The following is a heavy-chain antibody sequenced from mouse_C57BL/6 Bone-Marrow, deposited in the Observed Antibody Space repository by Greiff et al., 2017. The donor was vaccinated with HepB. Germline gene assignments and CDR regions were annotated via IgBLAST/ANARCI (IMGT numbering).Heavy chain of an antibody. J-gene: IGHJ4*01. CDR3: ARQRYGSAIFYYAMDY. D-gene: IGHD1-1*01. CDR1: GFTFSSYG. CDR2: ISSGGSYT. V-gene: IGHV5-6*01. Sequence: EVQGVESGGDLVKPGGSLKLSCAASGFTFSSYGMSWVRQTPDKRLEWVATISSGGSYTYYPDSVKGRFTISRDNAKNTLYLQMSSLKSEDTAMYYCARQRYGSAIFYYAMDYWGQGTSVTVSS.